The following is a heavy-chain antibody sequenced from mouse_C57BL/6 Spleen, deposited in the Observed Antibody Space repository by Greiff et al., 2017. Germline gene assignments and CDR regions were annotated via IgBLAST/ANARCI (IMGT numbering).Heavy chain of an antibody. D-gene: IGHD4-1*02. J-gene: IGHJ2*01. CDR2: IYWDDVK. CDR3: ARREGLNSYYFDY. CDR1: GFSLSTSGMG. V-gene: IGHV8-12*01. Sequence: QVTLKESGPGILQSSQTLSLTCSFSGFSLSTSGMGVSWIRQPSGKGLEWLAHIYWDDVKRYNPSLKSRLTISKDTSRNQVFLKITSVDTADTATYYCARREGLNSYYFDYWGQGTTLTVSS.